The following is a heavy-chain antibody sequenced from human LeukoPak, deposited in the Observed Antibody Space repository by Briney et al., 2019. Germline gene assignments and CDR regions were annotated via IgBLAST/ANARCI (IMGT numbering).Heavy chain of an antibody. D-gene: IGHD5-18*01. CDR2: IYSGGST. Sequence: GGSLRLSCAASGFTVSSNYMSWVRQAPGKGLEWVSVIYSGGSTYYADSVKGRFTISRDNSKNTLYLQMNSLRAEDTAVYYCARDLYRGYSYGGGYYYGMDVWGQGTTVTVSS. V-gene: IGHV3-66*01. CDR1: GFTVSSNY. CDR3: ARDLYRGYSYGGGYYYGMDV. J-gene: IGHJ6*02.